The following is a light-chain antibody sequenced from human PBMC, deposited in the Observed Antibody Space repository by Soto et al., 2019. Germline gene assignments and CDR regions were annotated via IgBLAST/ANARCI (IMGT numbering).Light chain of an antibody. J-gene: IGKJ1*01. CDR2: GAS. Sequence: DIQMTQSPFTLSASVGDRVTITCRASQNIDRWLAWYQQKPGKAPNLLIYGASSLESGVPSRFSGSGSGTEFTLTISSLRPDDFATYYCQQYNSYPWTFGQGTKVEIK. CDR3: QQYNSYPWT. V-gene: IGKV1-5*03. CDR1: QNIDRW.